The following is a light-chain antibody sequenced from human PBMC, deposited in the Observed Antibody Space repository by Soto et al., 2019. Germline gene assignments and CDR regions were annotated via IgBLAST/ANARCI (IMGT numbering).Light chain of an antibody. J-gene: IGKJ2*01. CDR3: QQYGTSPT. V-gene: IGKV3-20*01. CDR2: GAS. CDR1: QSVSASY. Sequence: EIVLMQSPGTLSLSPGERATLSCWASQSVSASYLAWYQQKPGQAPRLLIYGASSRATGIPDRFSGSGSGTDFTLTISRLEPEDFVVYYCQQYGTSPTFGQGTKLEIK.